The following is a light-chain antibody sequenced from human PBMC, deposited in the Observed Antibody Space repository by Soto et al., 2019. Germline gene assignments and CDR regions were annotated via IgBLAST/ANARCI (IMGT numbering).Light chain of an antibody. CDR3: QQYNSYSTWT. Sequence: DIQMTQSPSTLSASVGDRVTITCRAIQSISSWLAWYQQKPGKAPKLLIYKASSLESGVPSRFSGSGSGTEFTLTISSLQPDDFATYYCQQYNSYSTWTFGPGTKVDIK. J-gene: IGKJ1*01. CDR2: KAS. CDR1: QSISSW. V-gene: IGKV1-5*03.